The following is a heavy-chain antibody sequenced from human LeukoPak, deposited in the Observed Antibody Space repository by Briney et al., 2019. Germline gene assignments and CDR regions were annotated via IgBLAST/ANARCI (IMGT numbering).Heavy chain of an antibody. Sequence: ASVKVSCKASGYTFTSYGISWVRQAPGQGLEWMGWINPNSGGTNYAQKFQGWVTMTRDTSISTAYMELSRLRSDDTAVYYCARVQGGSSGWYYFDYWGQGTLVTVSS. D-gene: IGHD6-19*01. CDR3: ARVQGGSSGWYYFDY. CDR1: GYTFTSYG. CDR2: INPNSGGT. J-gene: IGHJ4*02. V-gene: IGHV1-2*04.